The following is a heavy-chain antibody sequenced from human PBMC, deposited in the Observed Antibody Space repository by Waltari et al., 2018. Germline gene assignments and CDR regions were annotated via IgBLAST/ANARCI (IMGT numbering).Heavy chain of an antibody. CDR3: ARGSSTVIDY. CDR2: INHRGNT. V-gene: IGHV4-34*01. Sequence: QVQLQQWGAGLLKPSETLSLTCAVYGGSFSGYYWSWIRQPPGKGLEWIGEINHRGNTNYNPSLKSRVTISVDTSKNQFSLKLSSVTAADTAVYYCARGSSTVIDYWGQGTLVTVSS. D-gene: IGHD4-17*01. CDR1: GGSFSGYY. J-gene: IGHJ4*02.